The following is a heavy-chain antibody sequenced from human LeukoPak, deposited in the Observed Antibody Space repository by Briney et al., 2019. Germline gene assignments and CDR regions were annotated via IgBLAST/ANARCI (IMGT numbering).Heavy chain of an antibody. CDR2: ISYDGSNK. J-gene: IGHJ3*02. CDR1: GFTFSSYA. V-gene: IGHV3-30-3*01. D-gene: IGHD6-19*01. Sequence: GGSLRLSCAASGFTFSSYAMHWVRQAPGKGLEWVAVISYDGSNKYYADSVKGRFTISRDNSKNTLYLQMNSLGAEDTAVYYCATGGSGWYWDAFDIWGQGTMVTVSS. CDR3: ATGGSGWYWDAFDI.